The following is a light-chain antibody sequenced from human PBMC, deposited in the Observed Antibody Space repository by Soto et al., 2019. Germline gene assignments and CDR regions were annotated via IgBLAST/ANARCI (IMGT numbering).Light chain of an antibody. CDR3: QSYGSSLSGSV. Sequence: QSVLTQPPSVSGAPGQRVTISCTGSSSNIGAGYDVHWYQQLPGTAPKLLIYGNSNRPSGVPDRFSGSKSGTSASLAITGLQAEDEADYYCQSYGSSLSGSVVGGGTELTVL. CDR1: SSNIGAGYD. V-gene: IGLV1-40*01. J-gene: IGLJ3*02. CDR2: GNS.